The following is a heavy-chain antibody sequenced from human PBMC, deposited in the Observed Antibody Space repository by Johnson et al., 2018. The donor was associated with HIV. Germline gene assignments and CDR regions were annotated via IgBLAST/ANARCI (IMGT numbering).Heavy chain of an antibody. CDR2: ISYDGSNE. V-gene: IGHV3-30*18. CDR1: GFTFRSYG. CDR3: AKGGIDAVDI. D-gene: IGHD6-25*01. Sequence: QVQLVESGGGVVQPGRSLRLSCAVSGFTFRSYGVHWVRQAPGKGLEWVAVISYDGSNEYYADSVKGRFTISRDNSKNTVYLEMNSLRAEDTAVYYCAKGGIDAVDIWGQGTMVTVSS. J-gene: IGHJ3*02.